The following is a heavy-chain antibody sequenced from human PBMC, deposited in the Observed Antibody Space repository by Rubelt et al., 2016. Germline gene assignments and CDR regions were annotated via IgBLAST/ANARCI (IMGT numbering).Heavy chain of an antibody. V-gene: IGHV4-31*03. J-gene: IGHJ4*02. CDR1: GGSISSGGYY. CDR3: ASGVVVPAATSFDY. Sequence: QVQLQESGPGLVKPSQTLSLTCTVSGGSISSGGYYWSWIRQHPGKGLEWIGYIYYSGSTYYNPSPKSRVTISVDTAKNQLSLKRSSVTAADTAVYYCASGVVVPAATSFDYWGQGTLVTVSS. D-gene: IGHD2-2*01. CDR2: IYYSGST.